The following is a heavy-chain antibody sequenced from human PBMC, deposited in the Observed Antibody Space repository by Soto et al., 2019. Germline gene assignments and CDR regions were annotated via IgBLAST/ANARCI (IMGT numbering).Heavy chain of an antibody. J-gene: IGHJ3*02. CDR1: GYSFTSYW. D-gene: IGHD2-15*01. V-gene: IGHV5-51*01. CDR3: AVCPLPKLPSRDAFDI. Sequence: GESLKISCKGSGYSFTSYWIGWVRQMPGKGLEWMGIIYPGDSDTRYSPSFQGQVTISADKSISTAYLQWSSLKASDTAMYYCAVCPLPKLPSRDAFDIRGQGTRVTVSS. CDR2: IYPGDSDT.